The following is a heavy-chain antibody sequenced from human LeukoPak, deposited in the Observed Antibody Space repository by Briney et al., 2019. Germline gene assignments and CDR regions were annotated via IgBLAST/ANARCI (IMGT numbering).Heavy chain of an antibody. V-gene: IGHV3-7*01. CDR1: GFIFSSYG. CDR2: IKQDGSEK. Sequence: PGGSLRLSCAASGFIFSSYGMHWVRQAPGKGLEWVANIKQDGSEKYYVDSVKGRFTISRDNAKNSLYLQMNSLRAEDTAVYYCAREVMTTVTKGWGQGTLVTVSS. J-gene: IGHJ4*02. D-gene: IGHD4-17*01. CDR3: AREVMTTVTKG.